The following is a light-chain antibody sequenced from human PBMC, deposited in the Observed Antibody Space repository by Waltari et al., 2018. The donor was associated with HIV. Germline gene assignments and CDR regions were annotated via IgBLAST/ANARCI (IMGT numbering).Light chain of an antibody. V-gene: IGKV3-20*01. CDR1: QSVSRRY. CDR3: QQYGNSPYT. CDR2: GAS. J-gene: IGKJ2*01. Sequence: EIVLTQSPGTLSLSPGERATLSCRASQSVSRRYLAWYQQKPCQAPKVLIYGASSRATGIPDRFSGTGFGTDFTLTISRLEPEDFAVYYCQQYGNSPYTFGQGTKLEI.